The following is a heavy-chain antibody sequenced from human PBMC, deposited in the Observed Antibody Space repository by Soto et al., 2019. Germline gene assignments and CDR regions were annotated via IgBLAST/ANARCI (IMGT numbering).Heavy chain of an antibody. Sequence: QVQLVQSGTEVKKPGSSVKFSCRPSGGTSRSYTITWVRQAPGQGLEYMGRIIPIFDETDYSQHFQGRLSITADKSTSTAYMELSSLKSEDTAVYYCARIPDSWGQGTLVAVSS. CDR3: ARIPDS. CDR2: IIPIFDET. D-gene: IGHD2-21*01. CDR1: GGTSRSYT. J-gene: IGHJ4*02. V-gene: IGHV1-69*02.